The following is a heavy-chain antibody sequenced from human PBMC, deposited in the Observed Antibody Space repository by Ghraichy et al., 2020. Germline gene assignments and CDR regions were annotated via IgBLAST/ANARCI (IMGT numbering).Heavy chain of an antibody. Sequence: GESLNISCAASGFTFMSYGMHWVRQGPGKGLEWVATIWHDGSNQNYAESVRGRFTISRDNAKNTLYLQMTTLRAEDTALYYCVREHTATHDYWGQGTLVTVSS. CDR2: IWHDGSNQ. J-gene: IGHJ4*02. V-gene: IGHV3-33*01. CDR3: VREHTATHDY. CDR1: GFTFMSYG. D-gene: IGHD5-18*01.